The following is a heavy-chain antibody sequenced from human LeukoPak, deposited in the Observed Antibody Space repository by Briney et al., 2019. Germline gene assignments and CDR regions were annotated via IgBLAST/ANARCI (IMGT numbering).Heavy chain of an antibody. J-gene: IGHJ4*02. V-gene: IGHV1-18*01. CDR3: ARGAGYDYVWKSYRYYDF. CDR2: ITVDNGNT. CDR1: GYTFTNYG. D-gene: IGHD3-16*02. Sequence: ASVKVSCKASGYTFTNYGVSWVRQAPGQGLEWMGWITVDNGNTHYAQNFQGRVTMTTDTSTSTVYVELRSLRSDDTAVYYCARGAGYDYVWKSYRYYDFWGQGTLVTLSS.